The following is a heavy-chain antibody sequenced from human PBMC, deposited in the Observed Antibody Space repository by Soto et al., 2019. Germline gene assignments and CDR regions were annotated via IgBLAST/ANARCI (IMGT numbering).Heavy chain of an antibody. CDR1: GYTFTSYY. CDR2: INPSGGST. Sequence: ASVKVSCKASGYTFTSYYMRWVRQAPGQGLEWMGIINPSGGSTSYAQKFQGRVTMTRDTSTSTVYMELSSLRSEDTAVYYCARGGYYYDSSGYLALVFDYWGQGTLVTVSS. V-gene: IGHV1-46*01. J-gene: IGHJ4*02. CDR3: ARGGYYYDSSGYLALVFDY. D-gene: IGHD3-22*01.